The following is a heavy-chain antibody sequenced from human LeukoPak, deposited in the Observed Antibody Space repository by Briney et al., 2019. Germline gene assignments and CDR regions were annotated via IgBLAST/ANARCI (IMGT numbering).Heavy chain of an antibody. CDR2: INHSGST. CDR1: GGSFSGYY. CDR3: ARGGKAVAGLYYYYYGMDV. J-gene: IGHJ6*02. D-gene: IGHD6-19*01. Sequence: SETLSLTCAVYGGSFSGYYWSWIRQPPGKGLEWIGEINHSGSTNYNPSLKSRVTISVDTSKNQFSLKLSSVTAADTAVYYCARGGKAVAGLYYYYYGMDVWGQGTTVTVSS. V-gene: IGHV4-34*01.